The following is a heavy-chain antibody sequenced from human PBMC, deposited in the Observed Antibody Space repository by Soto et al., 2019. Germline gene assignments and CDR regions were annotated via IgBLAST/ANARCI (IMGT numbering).Heavy chain of an antibody. D-gene: IGHD2-2*01. Sequence: QVQLVQSGAEEKKPGASVKVSCKASGYTFTNYGVIWVRQAPGQGLEWMGWISGNNGNTNYAQILQGRVTMTTDTPTSTAYMELRSLRSDDTAVFYCARVSGEVVPAAHLDHWGQGTLVTVSS. V-gene: IGHV1-18*01. CDR2: ISGNNGNT. J-gene: IGHJ4*02. CDR1: GYTFTNYG. CDR3: ARVSGEVVPAAHLDH.